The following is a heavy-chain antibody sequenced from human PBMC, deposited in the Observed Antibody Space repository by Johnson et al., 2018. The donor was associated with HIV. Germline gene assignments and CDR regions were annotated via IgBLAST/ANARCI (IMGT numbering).Heavy chain of an antibody. V-gene: IGHV3-9*01. CDR1: GFTFDDYA. Sequence: LLVESGGGLVQPGRSLRLSCAASGFTFDDYAMHWVRQAPGKGLEWVSGISWNSGRIGYADSVKGRFTIYRDNAKNSLYLQMNSLRAEDTALYYCAKEEAAGPYDAFDIWGQGTMVTVSS. CDR3: AKEEAAGPYDAFDI. D-gene: IGHD6-13*01. CDR2: ISWNSGRI. J-gene: IGHJ3*02.